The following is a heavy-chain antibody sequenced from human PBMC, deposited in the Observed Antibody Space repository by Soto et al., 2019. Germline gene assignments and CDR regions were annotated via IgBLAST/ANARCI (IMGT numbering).Heavy chain of an antibody. CDR2: IGTQHDT. J-gene: IGHJ5*02. V-gene: IGHV3-13*01. CDR3: ARQASYWHGGGGWFDP. D-gene: IGHD2-8*02. CDR1: GFTFSAYD. Sequence: EVQLVECGGGLVQPGGSLRLSCAASGFTFSAYDMHWVRQATGKGLEWVAAIGTQHDTYYPDSVKGRFTISIENAKNSLYLQMSSLAAGDTAVYYCARQASYWHGGGGWFDPWGQATLVTVSS.